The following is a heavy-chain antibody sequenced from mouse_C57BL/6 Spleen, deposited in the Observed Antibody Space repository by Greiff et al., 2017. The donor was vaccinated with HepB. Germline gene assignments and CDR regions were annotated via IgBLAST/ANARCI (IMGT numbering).Heavy chain of an antibody. CDR1: GYAFSSYW. CDR3: ARMAYYYGSSYFDC. V-gene: IGHV1-80*01. CDR2: IYPGDGDT. Sequence: VQLQQSGAELVKPGASVKISCKASGYAFSSYWMNWVKQRPGKGLEWIGQIYPGDGDTNYNGKFKGKATLTADKSSSTAYMQLSSLTSEDSAVYFCARMAYYYGSSYFDCWGQGTTLTVSS. D-gene: IGHD1-1*01. J-gene: IGHJ2*01.